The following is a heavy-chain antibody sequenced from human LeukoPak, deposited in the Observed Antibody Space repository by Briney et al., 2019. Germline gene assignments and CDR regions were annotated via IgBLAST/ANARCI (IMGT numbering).Heavy chain of an antibody. CDR3: ATGSGDLDH. Sequence: SETLSLTCSVSGGSINRWFSSWIRQPAGKGLEWIGRFESSGRIIYNPSFRSRVTMAVDTSTNQFFLKLTSVTAADTAVYYCATGSGDLDHWGQGTPVIVSS. D-gene: IGHD3-10*01. CDR2: FESSGRI. V-gene: IGHV4-4*07. J-gene: IGHJ4*02. CDR1: GGSINRWF.